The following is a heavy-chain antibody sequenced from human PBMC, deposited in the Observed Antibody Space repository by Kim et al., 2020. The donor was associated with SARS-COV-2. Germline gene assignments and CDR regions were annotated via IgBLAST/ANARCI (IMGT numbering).Heavy chain of an antibody. V-gene: IGHV3-66*01. CDR1: GFTVSRNH. CDR2: IYTGGST. CDR3: GRDPLGGSGY. Sequence: GGSLRLSCAASGFTVSRNHMSWVRQAPGKGLEWVSIIYTGGSTFYADSVKGRFTISRDNSKNTVYLQMSSLRAEDTAVYYCGRDPLGGSGYWGQGTLVTVSS. D-gene: IGHD3-10*01. J-gene: IGHJ4*02.